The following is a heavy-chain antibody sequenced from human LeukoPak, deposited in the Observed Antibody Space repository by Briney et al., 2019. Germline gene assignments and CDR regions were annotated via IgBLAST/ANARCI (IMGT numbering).Heavy chain of an antibody. D-gene: IGHD4-23*01. Sequence: SETLSLTCTVYGGSFSGYYWSWIRQPPGKGLEWIGEINHSGSTNYNLSLKSRVTISVDTSKNQFSLKLSSVTAADTAVYYCARTHYGGNEHFQHWGQGTLVTVSS. CDR1: GGSFSGYY. CDR3: ARTHYGGNEHFQH. V-gene: IGHV4-34*01. CDR2: INHSGST. J-gene: IGHJ1*01.